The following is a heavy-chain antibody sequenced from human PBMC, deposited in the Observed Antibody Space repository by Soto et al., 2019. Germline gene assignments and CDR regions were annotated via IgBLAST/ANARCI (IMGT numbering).Heavy chain of an antibody. CDR2: IHYSGSI. Sequence: PSETLSLTCTVSGGSISYEYYHWTWIRQSPGKGLEWIGYIHYSGSIIYNPSFKSRVTISVDTSKNQFSLQLSSVTAADTAVYFCATSYGNAWYTYWGQGTQVTVSS. CDR3: ATSYGNAWYTY. CDR1: GGSISYEYYH. D-gene: IGHD6-13*01. V-gene: IGHV4-30-4*08. J-gene: IGHJ4*02.